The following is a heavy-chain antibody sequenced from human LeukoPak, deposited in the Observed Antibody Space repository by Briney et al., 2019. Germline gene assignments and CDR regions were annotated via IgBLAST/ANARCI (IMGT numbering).Heavy chain of an antibody. J-gene: IGHJ4*02. CDR3: AKAPHSSSWYYFDY. CDR2: ISVSGGST. D-gene: IGHD6-13*01. Sequence: GGSLRLSCAASGFTFSSYAMSWVRQAPGKGLEWVSAISVSGGSTYYADSVKGRFTISRDNSKNTLYLQMNSLRAEDTAVYYCAKAPHSSSWYYFDYWGQGTLVTVSS. V-gene: IGHV3-23*01. CDR1: GFTFSSYA.